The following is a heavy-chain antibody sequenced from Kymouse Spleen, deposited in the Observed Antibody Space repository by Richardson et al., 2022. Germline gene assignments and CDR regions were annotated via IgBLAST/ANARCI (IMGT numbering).Heavy chain of an antibody. V-gene: IGHV3-9*01. J-gene: IGHJ4*02. D-gene: IGHD4-11,IGHD4-11*01. Sequence: EVQLVESGGGLVQPGRSLRLSCAASGFTFDDYAMHWVRQAPGKGLEWVSGISWNSGSIGYADSVKGRFTISRDNAKNSLYLQMNSLRAEDTALYYCAKDASNYHFDYWGQGTLVTVSS. CDR2: ISWNSGSI. CDR3: AKDASNYHFDY. CDR1: GFTFDDYA.